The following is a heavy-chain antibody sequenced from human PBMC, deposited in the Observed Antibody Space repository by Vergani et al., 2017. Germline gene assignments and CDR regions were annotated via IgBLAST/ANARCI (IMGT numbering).Heavy chain of an antibody. D-gene: IGHD6-19*01. CDR1: GFTFSSYA. CDR2: ISSSSSYI. V-gene: IGHV3-21*01. Sequence: EVQLLESGGGLVQPGGSLRLSCAASGFTFSSYAMSWVRQAPGKGLEWVSSISSSSSYIYYADSVKGRFTISRDNAKNSLYLQMNSLRAEDTAVYYCARDWQWLAPGGDAFDIWGQGTMVTVSS. CDR3: ARDWQWLAPGGDAFDI. J-gene: IGHJ3*02.